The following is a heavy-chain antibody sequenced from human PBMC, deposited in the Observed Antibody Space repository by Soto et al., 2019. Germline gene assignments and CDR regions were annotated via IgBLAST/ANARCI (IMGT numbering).Heavy chain of an antibody. D-gene: IGHD6-6*01. Sequence: GGSLRLSCVASEFIFNTHWMSWVRQAPGKGLEWVASIKQDGGQKYYVDSVKGRFTISRDNARNSVYLQINSLGAEDTAMYYCARIGYSSSSLDYWGLGTLVTVSS. V-gene: IGHV3-7*03. CDR3: ARIGYSSSSLDY. CDR1: EFIFNTHW. CDR2: IKQDGGQK. J-gene: IGHJ4*02.